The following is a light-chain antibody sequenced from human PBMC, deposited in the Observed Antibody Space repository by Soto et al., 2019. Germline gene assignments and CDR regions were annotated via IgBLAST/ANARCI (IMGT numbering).Light chain of an antibody. Sequence: EIVLTQSPGTLSLSPGERATLSCRASQSISSSYLAWYQQKPGQAPRLLIYGISSRATGIPDRFSGSGSGTDFTLTISRLEPEDFAVYYCQQYGSSLLSFGGGTKGEI. J-gene: IGKJ4*01. CDR2: GIS. V-gene: IGKV3-20*01. CDR3: QQYGSSLLS. CDR1: QSISSSY.